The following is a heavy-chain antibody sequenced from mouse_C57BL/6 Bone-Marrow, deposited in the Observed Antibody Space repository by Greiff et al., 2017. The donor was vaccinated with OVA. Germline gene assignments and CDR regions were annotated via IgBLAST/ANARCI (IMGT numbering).Heavy chain of an antibody. V-gene: IGHV5-4*01. J-gene: IGHJ4*01. CDR2: ISDGGSYT. Sequence: EVHLVESGGGLVKPGGSLKLSCAASGFTFSSYAMSWVRQTPEKRLEWVATISDGGSYTYYPDNVKGRFTISRDNAKNNLYLQMSHLKSEDTAMYYCATAYGPMDYWGQGTSVTVSS. CDR3: ATAYGPMDY. CDR1: GFTFSSYA. D-gene: IGHD1-1*01.